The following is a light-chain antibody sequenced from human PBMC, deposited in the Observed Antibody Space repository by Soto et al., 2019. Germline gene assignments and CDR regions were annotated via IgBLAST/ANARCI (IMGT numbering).Light chain of an antibody. V-gene: IGLV2-14*01. CDR2: EIS. CDR1: RDDVGYSTY. Sequence: QSALTQPASVSGSPGQSITISCTGTRDDVGYSTYVSWYQQLPGKAHKLLIYEISKRPSGVSNRFSGAKSGNTASLTISGLRAEDEADYYCGSFTSTSTRVFGGGTKVTVL. J-gene: IGLJ3*02. CDR3: GSFTSTSTRV.